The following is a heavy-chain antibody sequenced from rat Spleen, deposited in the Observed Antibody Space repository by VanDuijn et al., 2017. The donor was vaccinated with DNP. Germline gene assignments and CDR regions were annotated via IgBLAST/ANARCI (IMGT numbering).Heavy chain of an antibody. Sequence: EVQLVESGGDLMQPGRSMKLSCAASGFTFSNYDMAWVRQAPTKGLEWVASISYDGTSTYYRDSVKGRFTISRDNAKSALYLQMDSLRSEDTATYYCARHRGLPGYNYWYFDFWGPGTMVTVSS. CDR3: ARHRGLPGYNYWYFDF. J-gene: IGHJ1*01. CDR2: ISYDGTST. CDR1: GFTFSNYD. D-gene: IGHD1-4*01. V-gene: IGHV5-25*01.